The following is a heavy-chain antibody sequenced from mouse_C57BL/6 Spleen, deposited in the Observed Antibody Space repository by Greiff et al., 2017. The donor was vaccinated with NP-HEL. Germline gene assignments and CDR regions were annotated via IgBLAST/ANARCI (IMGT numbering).Heavy chain of an antibody. CDR3: AREGDYYGSSYRYFDV. J-gene: IGHJ1*03. CDR2: IYPGSGST. CDR1: GYTFTSYW. V-gene: IGHV1-55*01. D-gene: IGHD1-1*01. Sequence: QVQLKQPGAELVKPGASVKMSCKASGYTFTSYWITWVKQRPGQGLEWIGDIYPGSGSTNYNEKFKSKATLTVDTSSSTAYMQLSSLTSEDSAVYYCAREGDYYGSSYRYFDVWGTGTTVTVSS.